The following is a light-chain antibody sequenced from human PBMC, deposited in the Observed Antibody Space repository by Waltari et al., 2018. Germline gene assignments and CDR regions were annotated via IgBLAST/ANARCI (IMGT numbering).Light chain of an antibody. Sequence: QSVLTQQPSVSGAPGQRVSLSCTGSGSNLGAGYGVHWYQQHPGKAPKLLIYGTSTRPPGVPDRFFGSQSGTSASLAITALQAEDEAEYYCQSYDTSLSVVFGGGTKLTVL. CDR1: GSNLGAGYG. V-gene: IGLV1-40*01. J-gene: IGLJ2*01. CDR3: QSYDTSLSVV. CDR2: GTS.